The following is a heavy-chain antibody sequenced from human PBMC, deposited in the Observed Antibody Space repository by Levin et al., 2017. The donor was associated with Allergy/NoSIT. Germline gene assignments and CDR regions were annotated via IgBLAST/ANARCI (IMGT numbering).Heavy chain of an antibody. Sequence: ASVKVSCKASGYTFTGYYMHWVRQAPGQGLEWMGWINPNSGGTNYAQKFQGRVTMTRDTSISTAYMELSRLRSDDTAVYYCARGVGTTVVTPGYQGYWGQGTLVTVSS. CDR3: ARGVGTTVVTPGYQGY. D-gene: IGHD4-23*01. V-gene: IGHV1-2*02. CDR2: INPNSGGT. J-gene: IGHJ4*02. CDR1: GYTFTGYY.